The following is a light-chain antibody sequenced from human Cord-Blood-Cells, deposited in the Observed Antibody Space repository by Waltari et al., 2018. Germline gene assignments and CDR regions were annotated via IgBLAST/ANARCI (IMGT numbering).Light chain of an antibody. J-gene: IGLJ3*02. CDR2: EGS. CDR1: SSDVGRYNL. CDR3: CSYAGSSRV. Sequence: QPALTQPASVSGYPGQSITISCTGTSSDVGRYNLVSWYQQHPGKAPKLMIYEGSKRPSGVSNRFSGSKSGNTASLTISGLQAEDEADYYCCSYAGSSRVFGGGTKLTVL. V-gene: IGLV2-23*01.